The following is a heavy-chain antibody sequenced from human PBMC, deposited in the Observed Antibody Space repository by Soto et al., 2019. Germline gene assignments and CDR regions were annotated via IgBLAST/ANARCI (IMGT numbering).Heavy chain of an antibody. CDR2: INHSGST. CDR3: ARVVSGYSYGYYYYYGMDV. V-gene: IGHV4-34*01. D-gene: IGHD5-18*01. CDR1: GVSFSGYY. Sequence: PSETLSLTCAVYGVSFSGYYWIWIRQHPGKGLEWIGEINHSGSTNYNPSLKSRVTISVDTSKNQFSLKLSSVTAADTAVYYCARVVSGYSYGYYYYYGMDVWGQGTTVTVSS. J-gene: IGHJ6*02.